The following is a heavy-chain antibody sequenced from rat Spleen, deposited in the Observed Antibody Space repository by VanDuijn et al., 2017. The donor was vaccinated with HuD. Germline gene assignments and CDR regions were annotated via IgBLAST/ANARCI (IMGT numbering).Heavy chain of an antibody. CDR3: ARGGNYDWFAY. CDR2: MRGDGST. CDR1: GFSLTSYG. J-gene: IGHJ3*01. V-gene: IGHV2-77*01. D-gene: IGHD1-10*01. Sequence: QVQLKETGPGLVQTTQTLTVTCNVSGFSLTSYGVHWVRQAPGKGLEWMGIMRGDGSTNYNPVLKSRLSISRDTSKSQVFLTMNSLQTEDTATYYCARGGNYDWFAYWGQGTLVTVSS.